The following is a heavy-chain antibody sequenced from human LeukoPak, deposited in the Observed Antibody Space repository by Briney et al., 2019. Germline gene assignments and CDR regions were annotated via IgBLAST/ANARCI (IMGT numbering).Heavy chain of an antibody. V-gene: IGHV4-4*07. CDR2: IHFGGTT. CDR3: ARDSPDGYTSGHHFYYMDV. Sequence: PSETLSLTCTVSGDSISPYYWTWIRQSAGKGLEFMGRIHFGGTTNYNPSLMSRITLSVDTSKSQVSLKLSSVTAADTAVYYCARDSPDGYTSGHHFYYMDVWGNGTTVTVSS. D-gene: IGHD5-18*01. CDR1: GDSISPYY. J-gene: IGHJ6*03.